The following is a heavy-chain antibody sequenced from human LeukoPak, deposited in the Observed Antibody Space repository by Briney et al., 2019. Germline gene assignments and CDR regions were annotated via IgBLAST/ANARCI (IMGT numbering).Heavy chain of an antibody. V-gene: IGHV3-21*01. CDR3: ARDHDYVWGSYRGLDY. CDR1: GFTFSSYS. J-gene: IGHJ4*02. D-gene: IGHD3-16*02. Sequence: GGSLRLSCAASGFTFSSYSMNWVRQAPGKELEWVSSISSSSSYIYYADSVKGRFTISRDNAKNSLYLQMNSLRAEDTAVYYCARDHDYVWGSYRGLDYWGQGTLVTVSS. CDR2: ISSSSSYI.